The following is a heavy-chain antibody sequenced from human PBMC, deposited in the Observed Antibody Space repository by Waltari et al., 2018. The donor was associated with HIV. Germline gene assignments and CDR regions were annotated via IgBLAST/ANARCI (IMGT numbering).Heavy chain of an antibody. D-gene: IGHD3-3*01. CDR1: GFSVTNYW. CDR2: INIEGRTI. Sequence: EVQLVQSGGGLIKPGGSLRLSCAASGFSVTNYWMHWVRQSPGKGLVWVSRINIEGRTIDYADSGKGRFTISRDSAKNTLSLQMNSLREEDTAVYYCSRDTFGEYDFWGQGALVTVSS. CDR3: SRDTFGEYDF. V-gene: IGHV3-74*01. J-gene: IGHJ4*02.